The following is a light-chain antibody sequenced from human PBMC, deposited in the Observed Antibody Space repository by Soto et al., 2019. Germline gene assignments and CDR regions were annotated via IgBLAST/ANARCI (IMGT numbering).Light chain of an antibody. V-gene: IGKV3-20*01. CDR2: GAS. Sequence: EIVLTQSPGTLSLSPGERATLSCRASQSVSSSYLAWYQLKPGQAPRLLIYGASSRATGIPDRFSGSGSGTDFTLTISRLEPEDFAVYYCQQYGTSPYTFGQGTKLEIK. J-gene: IGKJ2*01. CDR3: QQYGTSPYT. CDR1: QSVSSSY.